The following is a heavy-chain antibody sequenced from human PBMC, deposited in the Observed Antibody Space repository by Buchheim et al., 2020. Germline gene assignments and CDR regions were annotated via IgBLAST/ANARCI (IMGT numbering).Heavy chain of an antibody. CDR2: IWYDGNNK. CDR3: ARDPPQSGWSFAA. V-gene: IGHV3-33*01. Sequence: QVQLVESGGGVVQPWTSLRLSCVASGFTFWDSAMHWVRQAPGKGLEWVAMIWYDGNNKYYADSVKDRFTVSRDNSKNMLYLQMNSLRVEDTAVYYCARDPPQSGWSFAAWGQGTL. D-gene: IGHD6-19*01. CDR1: GFTFWDSA. J-gene: IGHJ5*02.